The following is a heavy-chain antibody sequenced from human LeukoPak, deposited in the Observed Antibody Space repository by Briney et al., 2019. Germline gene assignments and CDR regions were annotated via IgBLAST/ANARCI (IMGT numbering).Heavy chain of an antibody. CDR1: GGSISSYY. CDR2: IYTSGST. CDR3: ARESRSCSSTSCRYYMDV. J-gene: IGHJ6*03. D-gene: IGHD2-2*01. Sequence: SETLSLTCTVSGGSISSYYWSWIRQPAGKGLEWIGRIYTSGSTNYNPSLKSRVTMSVDTSKNQFSLKLSSVTAADTAVYYCARESRSCSSTSCRYYMDVWGKGTTVTISS. V-gene: IGHV4-4*07.